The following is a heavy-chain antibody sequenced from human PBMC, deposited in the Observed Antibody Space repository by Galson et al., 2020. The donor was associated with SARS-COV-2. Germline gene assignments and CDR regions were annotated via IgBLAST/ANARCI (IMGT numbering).Heavy chain of an antibody. Sequence: GGSLRLSCAASGFTFSSYAMHWVRQAPGKGLEWVAVISYDGSNKYYSDSVKGRFTISRDNSKNTLYRQMNSLRAEDTAVYYCARESISLPEYWGQGTLVTVAS. CDR2: ISYDGSNK. CDR1: GFTFSSYA. D-gene: IGHD3-3*02. J-gene: IGHJ4*02. CDR3: ARESISLPEY. V-gene: IGHV3-30*04.